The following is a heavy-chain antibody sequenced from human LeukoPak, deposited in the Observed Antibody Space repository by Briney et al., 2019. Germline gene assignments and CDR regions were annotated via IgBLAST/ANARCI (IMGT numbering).Heavy chain of an antibody. Sequence: PPETLSLTCSVSGGSISGDGYHWGWIRRPPGKGLEWLGSVHYTGSTCYKTSLKSRLTVDMDTSRNQYSLRLSSVTAADTAVYYCARTSHSGYMVRGVLYYGMDVWGQGTTVTVSS. CDR2: VHYTGST. J-gene: IGHJ6*02. CDR3: ARTSHSGYMVRGVLYYGMDV. CDR1: GGSISGDGYH. V-gene: IGHV4-39*01. D-gene: IGHD3-10*01.